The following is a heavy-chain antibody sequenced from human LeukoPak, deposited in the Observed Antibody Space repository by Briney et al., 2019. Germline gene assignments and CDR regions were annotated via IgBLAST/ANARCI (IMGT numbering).Heavy chain of an antibody. J-gene: IGHJ4*02. Sequence: GGSLRLSCAGSGFSFSSHWLHWVRHVPGMGLEWVARINGDGIAINYADSVKGRFTISRDNAKNTVYLQMNSLRVEDTAVFYCARGGSPFYWGRGTPVTVSS. CDR2: INGDGIAI. V-gene: IGHV3-74*01. CDR1: GFSFSSHW. D-gene: IGHD3-10*01. CDR3: ARGGSPFY.